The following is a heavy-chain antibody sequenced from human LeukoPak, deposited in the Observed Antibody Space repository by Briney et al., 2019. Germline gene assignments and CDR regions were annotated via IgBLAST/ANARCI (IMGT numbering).Heavy chain of an antibody. CDR3: ATGGHVRVYDSSAYYGHY. D-gene: IGHD3-22*01. Sequence: GASVKVSCKASGYTFTSYYMYWVRQAPGQGLEWMRIINPNRGSTSYAQKFQGRVTMTRDMSTSTVYMELSSLRSEDTAVYYCATGGHVRVYDSSAYYGHYWGQGTLVTVSS. J-gene: IGHJ4*02. CDR2: INPNRGST. V-gene: IGHV1-46*01. CDR1: GYTFTSYY.